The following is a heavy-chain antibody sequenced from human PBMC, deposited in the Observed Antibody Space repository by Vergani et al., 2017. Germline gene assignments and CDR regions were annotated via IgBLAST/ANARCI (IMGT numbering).Heavy chain of an antibody. CDR1: GGSISSYY. J-gene: IGHJ6*03. D-gene: IGHD2-2*01. CDR3: ARDRAGYQLPSLDYYYYMDV. Sequence: QVQLQESGPGLVKPSETLSLTCTVSGGSISSYYWSWIRQPPGKGLEWIGYIYYSGGTNYNPSLKSRVTISVDTSKNQFSLKLSSVTAADTAVYYCARDRAGYQLPSLDYYYYMDVWGKGTTVTVSS. V-gene: IGHV4-59*01. CDR2: IYYSGGT.